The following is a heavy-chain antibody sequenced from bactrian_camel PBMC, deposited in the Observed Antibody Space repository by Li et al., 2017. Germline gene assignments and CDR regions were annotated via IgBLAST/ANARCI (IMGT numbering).Heavy chain of an antibody. CDR1: GLSVSDSS. CDR3: VARRHGECYFWANNWSRTTWYDY. Sequence: DVQLVESGGGSVQAGGSLRLSCAPSGLSVSDSSMAWFRQSPGKEPEAVAAIRRDDLTAYTDSVKGRFTISKDSSKDIQYLQMNNLRVEDTGVYYCVARRHGECYFWANNWSRTTWYDYWGQGTQVTVS. CDR2: IRRDDLT. V-gene: IGHV3S67*01. J-gene: IGHJ4*01. D-gene: IGHD8*01.